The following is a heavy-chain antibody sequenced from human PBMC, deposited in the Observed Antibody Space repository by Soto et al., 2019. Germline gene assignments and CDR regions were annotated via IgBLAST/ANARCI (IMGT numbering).Heavy chain of an antibody. CDR1: GFTFSSYA. CDR2: ISGSGGST. CDR3: ARRGSGCYYDY. J-gene: IGHJ4*02. D-gene: IGHD6-19*01. V-gene: IGHV3-23*01. Sequence: EVHLLESGGGLVQPGGSLRLSCAASGFTFSSYAMRWFRQAPVMGLEWVSAISGSGGSTYYADSEKGRFTISRDNSKNTPYLQMNSLRAEDTAVYYCARRGSGCYYDYWGQGTLVTVSS.